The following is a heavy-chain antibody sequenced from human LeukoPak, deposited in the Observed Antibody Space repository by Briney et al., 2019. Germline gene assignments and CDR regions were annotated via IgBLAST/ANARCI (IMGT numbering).Heavy chain of an antibody. Sequence: PGGSLRLSCAASGFTFSSYSMNWVRQAPGKGLEWVSSISSSSSYIYYADSVKGRFTISRDNAKNSLYLQMNSLKAEDTAVYYCARVPTYYDILTGYYGGYYMDVWGKGTTVTISS. CDR3: ARVPTYYDILTGYYGGYYMDV. V-gene: IGHV3-21*01. J-gene: IGHJ6*03. D-gene: IGHD3-9*01. CDR2: ISSSSSYI. CDR1: GFTFSSYS.